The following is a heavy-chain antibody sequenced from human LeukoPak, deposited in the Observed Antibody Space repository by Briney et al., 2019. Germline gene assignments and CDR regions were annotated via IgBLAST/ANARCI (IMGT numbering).Heavy chain of an antibody. D-gene: IGHD4-11*01. J-gene: IGHJ4*02. CDR1: GGSFSGYY. V-gene: IGHV4-34*01. CDR3: ARVPTTIRLFDY. CDR2: INHSGST. Sequence: SETLSLTCAVYGGSFSGYYWSWIRQPPGKGLEWIGEINHSGSTNYNPSLKSRVTISVDTSKNQFSLKLSSVTAADTAVYYCARVPTTIRLFDYWGQGTLVTVSS.